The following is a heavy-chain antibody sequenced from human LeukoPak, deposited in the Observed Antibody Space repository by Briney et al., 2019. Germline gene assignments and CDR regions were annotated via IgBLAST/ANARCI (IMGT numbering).Heavy chain of an antibody. J-gene: IGHJ4*02. CDR2: IWHDGTNK. CDR1: GFTFSNYG. Sequence: GRSLRLSCAASGFTFSNYGMHWVRQAPGKGLEGVAVIWHDGTNKYYADSVKGRFTISRDNSKNTLYLQMNSLRAEDTAVYYCTRDVGHSALANWGQGVLVTVSS. CDR3: TRDVGHSALAN. D-gene: IGHD5-18*01. V-gene: IGHV3-33*01.